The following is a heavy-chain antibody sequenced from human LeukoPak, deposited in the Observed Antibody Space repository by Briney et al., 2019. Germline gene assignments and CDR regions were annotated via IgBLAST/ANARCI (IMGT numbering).Heavy chain of an antibody. CDR2: IIPIFGTA. CDR1: GGTFSSYA. D-gene: IGHD5-12*01. J-gene: IGHJ3*02. Sequence: SVNVSCKASGGTFSSYAISWVRQAPGQGLEWMGGIIPIFGTANYAQKFQGRVTITADKSTSTAYMELSSLRSEDTAVYYCARGAPEVATIVAPSAFDIWGQGTMVTVSS. V-gene: IGHV1-69*06. CDR3: ARGAPEVATIVAPSAFDI.